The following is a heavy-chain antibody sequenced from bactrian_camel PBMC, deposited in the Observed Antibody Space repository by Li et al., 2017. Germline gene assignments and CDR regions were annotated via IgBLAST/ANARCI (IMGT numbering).Heavy chain of an antibody. Sequence: QLVESGGGSVQAGGSLRLSRTVTGYRYLQNCMYWFRQVVGKEREGVAGIDTEGATNYADSVKGRFTISRDNAKDTLYLQMNSLKIEDTAVYYCALGSSRQATMTARGKGTQVTVS. V-gene: IGHV3S1*01. D-gene: IGHD3*01. CDR1: GYRYLQNC. CDR2: IDTEGAT. J-gene: IGHJ4*01.